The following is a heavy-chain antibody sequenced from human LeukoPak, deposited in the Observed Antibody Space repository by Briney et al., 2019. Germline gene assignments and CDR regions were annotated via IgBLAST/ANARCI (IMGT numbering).Heavy chain of an antibody. Sequence: SETLSLTCTVSGGSISSYYWSWIRQPPGKGLEWIGYIYYSGRTNYNPSLKSRVTISVDTSKNQFSLKLSSVTAADTAVYYCARRLVAAAGTPYDYWGQGTLVTVSS. D-gene: IGHD6-13*01. V-gene: IGHV4-59*01. CDR3: ARRLVAAAGTPYDY. CDR1: GGSISSYY. J-gene: IGHJ4*02. CDR2: IYYSGRT.